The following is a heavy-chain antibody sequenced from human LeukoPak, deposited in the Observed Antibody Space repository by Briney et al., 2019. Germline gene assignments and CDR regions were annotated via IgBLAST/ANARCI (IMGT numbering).Heavy chain of an antibody. Sequence: GGSLRLSCAASGFTFDDYAMHWVRQAPGNGLEWVSLISWDGGSTYYADSVKGRFTISRDNSKNSLYLQMNSLRAEDTALYYCAKDSPHLYDSSGYYYSGYMDVWGKGTTVTVSS. CDR3: AKDSPHLYDSSGYYYSGYMDV. V-gene: IGHV3-43D*03. CDR1: GFTFDDYA. D-gene: IGHD3-22*01. CDR2: ISWDGGST. J-gene: IGHJ6*03.